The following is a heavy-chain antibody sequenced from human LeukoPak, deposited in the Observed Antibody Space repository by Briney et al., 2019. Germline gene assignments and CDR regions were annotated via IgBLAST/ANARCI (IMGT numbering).Heavy chain of an antibody. Sequence: GGSLRLSCAASGFTFSSYAMSWVRQAPGKGLEWVSAISGSGGSTYYADSAKGRFTISRDNSKNTLYLQMNSLRAEDTAVYYCAKGSGVRERYGMDVWGQGTTVTVSS. CDR1: GFTFSSYA. J-gene: IGHJ6*02. CDR2: ISGSGGST. CDR3: AKGSGVRERYGMDV. V-gene: IGHV3-23*01. D-gene: IGHD1-1*01.